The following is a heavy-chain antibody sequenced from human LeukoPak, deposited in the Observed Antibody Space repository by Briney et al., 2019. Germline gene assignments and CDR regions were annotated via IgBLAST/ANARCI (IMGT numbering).Heavy chain of an antibody. CDR2: INPNSGGT. Sequence: ASVKVSCKASGYTFTGYYMHWVRQAPGQGLEWMGWINPNSGGTNYAQKFQGRVTMIRDTSISTAYMELSRLRSDDTAVYCCARRSGIAVAEDYLGQGTLVTVSS. CDR1: GYTFTGYY. J-gene: IGHJ4*02. D-gene: IGHD6-19*01. CDR3: ARRSGIAVAEDY. V-gene: IGHV1-2*02.